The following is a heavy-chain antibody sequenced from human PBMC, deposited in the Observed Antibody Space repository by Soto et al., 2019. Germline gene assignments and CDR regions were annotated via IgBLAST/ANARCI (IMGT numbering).Heavy chain of an antibody. CDR2: IYYSGST. CDR1: GGSISSYY. Sequence: SETLSLTCTVSGGSISSYYWSWIRQPPGKGLEWIGYIYYSGSTNYNPSLKSRVTISVDTSKNQFSLKLSSVTAADTAVYYCARNVRFLEWLDNLFDPWGQGTLVTVSS. J-gene: IGHJ5*02. CDR3: ARNVRFLEWLDNLFDP. V-gene: IGHV4-59*01. D-gene: IGHD3-3*01.